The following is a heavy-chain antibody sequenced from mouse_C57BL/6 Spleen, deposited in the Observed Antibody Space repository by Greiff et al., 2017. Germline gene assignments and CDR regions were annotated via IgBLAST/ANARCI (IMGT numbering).Heavy chain of an antibody. V-gene: IGHV5-9-1*02. CDR3: TRGELGQFAY. D-gene: IGHD4-1*01. J-gene: IGHJ3*01. CDR2: ISSGGDYI. Sequence: EVQLVESGEGLVKPGGSLTLSCAASGFTFSSYAMSWVRQTPEKRLEWVAYISSGGDYIYYADTVKGRFTLPRDNARNTLYLQMSSLKSEDTAMYYCTRGELGQFAYWGQGTLVTVSA. CDR1: GFTFSSYA.